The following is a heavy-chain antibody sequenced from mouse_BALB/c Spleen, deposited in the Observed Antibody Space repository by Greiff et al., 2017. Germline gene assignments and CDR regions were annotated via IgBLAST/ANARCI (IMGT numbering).Heavy chain of an antibody. J-gene: IGHJ3*01. CDR2: IDPANGNT. D-gene: IGHD2-4*01. V-gene: IGHV14-3*02. CDR3: APHFAYDYDAGAY. CDR1: GFNIKDTY. Sequence: EVQLQQSGAELVKPGASVKLSCTASGFNIKDTYMHWVKQRPEQGLEWIGRIDPANGNTKYDPKFQGKATITADTSSNTAYLQLSSLTSEDTAVYDCAPHFAYDYDAGAYWGQGTLVTVSA.